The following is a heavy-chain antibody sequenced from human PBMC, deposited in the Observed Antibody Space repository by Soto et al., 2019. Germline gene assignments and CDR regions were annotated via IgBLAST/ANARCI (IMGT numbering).Heavy chain of an antibody. Sequence: WETLSLTCTVSGGSISSYYWSWMRQPPGKGLEWIGYIYYSGSTNYNPSLKSRVTISVDTSKNQFPLKLSSVTAADTAVYYCARADIVVVPAATLYYFDYWGQGTLVTAPQ. J-gene: IGHJ4*02. CDR3: ARADIVVVPAATLYYFDY. CDR2: IYYSGST. CDR1: GGSISSYY. V-gene: IGHV4-59*01. D-gene: IGHD2-2*01.